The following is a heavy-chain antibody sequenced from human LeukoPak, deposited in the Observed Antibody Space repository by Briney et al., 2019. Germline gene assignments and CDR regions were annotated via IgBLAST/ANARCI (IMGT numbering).Heavy chain of an antibody. V-gene: IGHV3-7*01. CDR1: GFTFSSYW. J-gene: IGHJ4*02. CDR3: ASGSSHDY. D-gene: IGHD6-13*01. Sequence: GGSLRLSCAASGFTFSSYWMTWVRQAPGKRLEWVANIKEDGSEKYYVDSVKGRFTISRDNAKNSLYLQMNSLRAEDTAVYYCASGSSHDYWGQGTLVTVSS. CDR2: IKEDGSEK.